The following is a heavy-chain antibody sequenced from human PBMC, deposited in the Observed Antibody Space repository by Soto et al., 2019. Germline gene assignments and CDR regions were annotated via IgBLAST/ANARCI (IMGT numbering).Heavy chain of an antibody. V-gene: IGHV3-23*01. CDR3: AKRAWEYYDRSGHYPNWFAP. CDR1: GFSFSSYG. CDR2: ISGSGDST. Sequence: GGSLRLSCAASGFSFSSYGMTWVRQAPGKGLEWGSGISGSGDSTYDADSVKGRFTISRDNSKNTLYLQMNSLRAEDTAVYYCAKRAWEYYDRSGHYPNWFAPWGQGTLVIVSS. D-gene: IGHD3-22*01. J-gene: IGHJ5*02.